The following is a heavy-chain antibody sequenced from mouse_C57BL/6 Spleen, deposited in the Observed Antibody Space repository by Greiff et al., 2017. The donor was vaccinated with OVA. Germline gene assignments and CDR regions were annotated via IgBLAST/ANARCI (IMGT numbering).Heavy chain of an antibody. V-gene: IGHV1-82*01. CDR3: AKERGYYGSSYGYFDV. J-gene: IGHJ1*03. D-gene: IGHD1-1*01. CDR1: GYAFSSSW. Sequence: VKLMESGPELVKPGASVTISCQASGYAFSSSWMNWVKQRPGKGLEWIGRIYPGDGDTNYNGKFKGKATLTADKSSSTAYMQLSSLTSEDSAVYFCAKERGYYGSSYGYFDVWGTGTTVTVSS. CDR2: IYPGDGDT.